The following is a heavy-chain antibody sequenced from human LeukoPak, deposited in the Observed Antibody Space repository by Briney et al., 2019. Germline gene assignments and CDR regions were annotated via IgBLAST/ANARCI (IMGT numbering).Heavy chain of an antibody. D-gene: IGHD3-10*01. Sequence: GGSLRLSCAASGFTFSSYSMNWVRQAPGKGLEWVSYISSSSSTIYYADSVKGRFTISRDNAKNSLYLQMNSLRAEDTAVYYCARVSDGLMVRGVISYYYYMDVWGKGTTVTISS. J-gene: IGHJ6*03. CDR1: GFTFSSYS. CDR3: ARVSDGLMVRGVISYYYYMDV. CDR2: ISSSSSTI. V-gene: IGHV3-48*01.